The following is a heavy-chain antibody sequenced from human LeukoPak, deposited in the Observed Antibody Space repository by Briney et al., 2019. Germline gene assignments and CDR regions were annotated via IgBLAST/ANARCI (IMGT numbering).Heavy chain of an antibody. CDR1: GFTFSSYE. CDR3: ARDVDYFDY. CDR2: ISSSGSTI. Sequence: GGSLRLSCAASGFTFSSYEMNWVRQAPGKGLEWVSYISSSGSTIYYADSVKGRFTISRDNAKNSLYPQMNSLRAEDTAVYYCARDVDYFDYWGQGTLVTVSS. J-gene: IGHJ4*02. V-gene: IGHV3-48*03.